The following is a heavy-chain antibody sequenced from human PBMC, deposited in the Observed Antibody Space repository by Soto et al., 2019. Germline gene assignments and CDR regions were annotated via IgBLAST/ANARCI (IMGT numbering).Heavy chain of an antibody. J-gene: IGHJ4*02. CDR2: IYYSGST. V-gene: IGHV4-61*05. D-gene: IGHD4-17*01. Sequence: ETLSLTCTVSGGSISSSNYYWSWVRQPPGKGLECIGYIYYSGSTNYNPSLKSRITISVDTSKNQFSLKLSSVTAADTAVYYCARNYGDYVDYWGQGTLVTVSS. CDR1: GGSISSSNYY. CDR3: ARNYGDYVDY.